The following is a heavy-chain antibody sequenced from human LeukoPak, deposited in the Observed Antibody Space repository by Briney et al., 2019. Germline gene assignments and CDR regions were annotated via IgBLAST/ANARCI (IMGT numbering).Heavy chain of an antibody. CDR2: INWNAGST. CDR3: ARAPGGSYSSLNYYYMDV. J-gene: IGHJ6*03. D-gene: IGHD1-26*01. CDR1: GFTFDDYG. V-gene: IGHV3-20*01. Sequence: GGSLRLPCAVFGFTFDDYGMSWVRQTPGKGLEWVSSINWNAGSTGYADSVKGRFTISRDNAKNSLYLQMSSLRAEDTALYHCARAPGGSYSSLNYYYMDVWGKGTTVTVSS.